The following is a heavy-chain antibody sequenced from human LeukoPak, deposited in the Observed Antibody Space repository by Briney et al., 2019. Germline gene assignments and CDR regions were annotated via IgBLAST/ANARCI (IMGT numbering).Heavy chain of an antibody. D-gene: IGHD3-16*01. Sequence: GASVKVSCKASGYTFTSYAMNWVRRAPGQGLEWMGWINTNTGNPTYAQGFTGRFVFSLDTSVSTAYLQISSLKAEDTAVYYCARLRYGINTYYFDYWGQGTLVTVSS. CDR2: INTNTGNP. J-gene: IGHJ4*02. CDR3: ARLRYGINTYYFDY. V-gene: IGHV7-4-1*02. CDR1: GYTFTSYA.